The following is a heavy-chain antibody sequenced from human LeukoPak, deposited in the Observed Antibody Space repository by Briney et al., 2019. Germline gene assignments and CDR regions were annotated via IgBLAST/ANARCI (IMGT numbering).Heavy chain of an antibody. J-gene: IGHJ4*02. V-gene: IGHV3-23*01. D-gene: IGHD4-23*01. Sequence: PGGSLRLSCAASGFTFSSYAMSWVRQAPGKGLEWVSAISGSGGSTYYADSVKGRFTISRDNSKNTLYLQMNSLRAEDTAVYYCAKDPGGGNLPYYFDYWGQGTLVTVSS. CDR2: ISGSGGST. CDR1: GFTFSSYA. CDR3: AKDPGGGNLPYYFDY.